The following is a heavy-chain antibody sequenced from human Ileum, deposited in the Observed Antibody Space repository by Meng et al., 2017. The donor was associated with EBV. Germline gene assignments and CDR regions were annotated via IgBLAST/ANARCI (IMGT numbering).Heavy chain of an antibody. CDR2: IFHSGHT. V-gene: IGHV4-34*02. Sequence: QVQLEQRGEGLLTPSETLSLTCDVSGGSFNAYYWTWIRQSPGGGLEWIGEIFHSGHTNYNPSLESRVSMSVATSKKQFSLLLSSVTAADSGLYFCARGREYTGQLDLWGLGTLVTVSS. CDR3: ARGREYTGQLDL. J-gene: IGHJ5*02. CDR1: GGSFNAYY. D-gene: IGHD5-18*01.